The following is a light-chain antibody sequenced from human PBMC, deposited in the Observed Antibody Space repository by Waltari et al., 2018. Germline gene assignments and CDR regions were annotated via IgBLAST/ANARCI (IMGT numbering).Light chain of an antibody. CDR2: EVS. CDR3: SSYVGSNIVV. J-gene: IGLJ2*01. Sequence: QSALTQPPSASGSPGQSVTISRTGPRSDVGAYNYVSWYQQHPGKAPKLMIYEVSKRPSGVPARFSGSKSGNTASLTVSGLQAEDEADYSCSSYVGSNIVVFGGGTKLTVL. CDR1: RSDVGAYNY. V-gene: IGLV2-8*01.